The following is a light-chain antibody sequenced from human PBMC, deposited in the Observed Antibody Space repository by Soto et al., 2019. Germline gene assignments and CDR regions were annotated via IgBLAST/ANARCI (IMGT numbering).Light chain of an antibody. J-gene: IGKJ2*01. CDR2: AAS. CDR3: QQYGSTPPT. CDR1: QSVTSSY. Sequence: EIVLTQSPGTLSLSPGERATLSCRASQSVTSSYLAWYQRKPGQAPRLLIFAASTRATGIPDRFSGSGSGTDFTLTISRLEPGDFALYYCQQYGSTPPTFGQGTKVEI. V-gene: IGKV3-20*01.